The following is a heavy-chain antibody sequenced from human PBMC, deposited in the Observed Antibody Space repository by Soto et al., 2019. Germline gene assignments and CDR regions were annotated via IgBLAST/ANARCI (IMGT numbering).Heavy chain of an antibody. J-gene: IGHJ5*01. Sequence: QVQLLQSGAEVKKPGASVKVSCKASGYTFTSYGISWVRQGPGQGLEWMGWIMPYNGNTKSAQKFQGRVTMTIDTYTRTAYMELTSLRSADTGVYYCARDRRTGTTMRFDSWGQGTLVTVSS. CDR1: GYTFTSYG. V-gene: IGHV1-18*01. CDR2: IMPYNGNT. D-gene: IGHD1-1*01. CDR3: ARDRRTGTTMRFDS.